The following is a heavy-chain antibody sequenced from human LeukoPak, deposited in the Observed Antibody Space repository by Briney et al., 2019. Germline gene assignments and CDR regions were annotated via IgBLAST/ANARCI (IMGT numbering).Heavy chain of an antibody. Sequence: SGTLSLTCAVSGGSISSNNWWGWVRQPPGKGLEWIGVIYHSGSPNYNPSLKSRVTISVDKSRNHFSLNLSSVTAADTAVYYCARVNINNWHSCDYWGQGTLVTVSS. V-gene: IGHV4-4*02. CDR1: GGSISSNNW. CDR3: ARVNINNWHSCDY. D-gene: IGHD1-1*01. CDR2: IYHSGSP. J-gene: IGHJ4*02.